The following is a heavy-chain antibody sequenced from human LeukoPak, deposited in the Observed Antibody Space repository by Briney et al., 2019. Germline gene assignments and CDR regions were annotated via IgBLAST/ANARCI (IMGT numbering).Heavy chain of an antibody. V-gene: IGHV1-69*05. CDR2: IIPIFGTA. CDR1: GGTFSSYA. J-gene: IGHJ4*02. CDR3: ARASGHCSSTSCFDY. Sequence: SVKVSCKASGGTFSSYAISWVRQAPGQGLEWMGGIIPIFGTANYAQKFQGRVTITTDESTSTAYMELSSLRSEDTAVYYCARASGHCSSTSCFDYWGQGTLVTVSS. D-gene: IGHD2-2*01.